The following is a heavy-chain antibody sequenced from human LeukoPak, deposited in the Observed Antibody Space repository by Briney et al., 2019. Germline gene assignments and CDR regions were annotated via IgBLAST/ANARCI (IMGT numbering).Heavy chain of an antibody. V-gene: IGHV3-30-3*01. CDR1: GFTFSSYA. Sequence: GGSLRLSCAASGFTFSSYAMHWVRQAPGKGLEWVAVISYDGSNKYYADSVKGRFTISRDNSKNTLYLQMNSLRAEDTAVYYCARDAMIAGGEYFQHWGQGTLVTVSS. CDR2: ISYDGSNK. CDR3: ARDAMIAGGEYFQH. J-gene: IGHJ1*01. D-gene: IGHD3-22*01.